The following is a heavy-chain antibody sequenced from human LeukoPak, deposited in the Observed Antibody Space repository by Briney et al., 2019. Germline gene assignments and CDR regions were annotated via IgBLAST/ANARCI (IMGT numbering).Heavy chain of an antibody. CDR3: ARAYSGYENYYYYYYMDV. J-gene: IGHJ6*03. CDR2: INWNGGNT. V-gene: IGHV3-20*04. CDR1: GFTFDDYG. Sequence: GGSLRLSCAASGFTFDDYGMSWVRQAPGKGLEWVSGINWNGGNTGYADSVKGRFTISRDNAKNSLYLQMNSLRAEDTALYYCARAYSGYENYYYYYYMDVWGKGTTVTVSS. D-gene: IGHD5-12*01.